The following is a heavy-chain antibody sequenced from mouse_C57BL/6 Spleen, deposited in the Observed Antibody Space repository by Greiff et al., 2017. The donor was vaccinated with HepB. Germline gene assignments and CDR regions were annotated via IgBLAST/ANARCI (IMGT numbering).Heavy chain of an antibody. CDR2: ISSGSSTI. CDR1: GFTFSDYG. Sequence: EVKLVESGGGLVKPGGSLKLSCAASGFTFSDYGMHWVRQAPEKGLEWVAYISSGSSTIYYADTVKGRFTISRDNAKNTLFLQMTSLRSEDTAMYYCARDDSNYVDWYFDVWGTGTTVTVSS. D-gene: IGHD2-5*01. J-gene: IGHJ1*03. V-gene: IGHV5-17*01. CDR3: ARDDSNYVDWYFDV.